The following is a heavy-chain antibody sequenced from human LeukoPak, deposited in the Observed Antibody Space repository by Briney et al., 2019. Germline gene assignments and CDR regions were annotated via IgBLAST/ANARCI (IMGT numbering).Heavy chain of an antibody. J-gene: IGHJ3*02. CDR1: GFTFSSYW. CDR3: ARDLYYYDSSGLDAFDT. Sequence: GGSLRLSCAASGFTFSSYWMSWVRQAPGKGLEWVANIKQDGSEKYYVDSVKGRFTISRDNAKNSLYLQMNSLRAEDTAVYYCARDLYYYDSSGLDAFDTWGQGTMVTVSS. D-gene: IGHD3-22*01. V-gene: IGHV3-7*01. CDR2: IKQDGSEK.